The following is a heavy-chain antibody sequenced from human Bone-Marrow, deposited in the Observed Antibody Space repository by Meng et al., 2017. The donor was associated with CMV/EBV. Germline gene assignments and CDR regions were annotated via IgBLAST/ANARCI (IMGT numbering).Heavy chain of an antibody. V-gene: IGHV3-7*01. D-gene: IGHD3-16*01. CDR3: ARVLGGELDP. CDR1: GFTFSSYW. CDR2: IKQDGGEK. Sequence: GESLKISCAASGFTFSSYWMSWVRQAPGKGLEWVANIKQDGGEKYYVDSVKGRFTISRDNAKNSLYLQMNSLRAEDTAVYYCARVLGGELDPWGQGTLVTVSS. J-gene: IGHJ5*02.